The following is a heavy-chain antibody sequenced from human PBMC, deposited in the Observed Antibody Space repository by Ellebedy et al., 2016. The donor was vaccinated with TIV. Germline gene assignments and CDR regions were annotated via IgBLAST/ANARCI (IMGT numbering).Heavy chain of an antibody. D-gene: IGHD3-22*01. CDR3: AKVGISSGYYTTSMWGMDV. CDR2: ISYDGSNK. CDR1: GFTFSSYG. J-gene: IGHJ6*02. V-gene: IGHV3-30*18. Sequence: GGSLRLSXAASGFTFSSYGMHWVRQAPGKGLEWVAVISYDGSNKYYADSVKGRFTISRDNSKNTLYLQMNSLRAEDTAVYYCAKVGISSGYYTTSMWGMDVWGQGTTVTVSS.